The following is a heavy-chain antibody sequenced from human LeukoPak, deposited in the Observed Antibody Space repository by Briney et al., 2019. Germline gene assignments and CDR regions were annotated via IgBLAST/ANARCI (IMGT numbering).Heavy chain of an antibody. J-gene: IGHJ4*02. D-gene: IGHD6-13*01. CDR1: GDSVSDNTAA. CDR3: AREGSPGTAASLYDY. CDR2: TYYRSKWYN. V-gene: IGHV6-1*01. Sequence: SQTHSLTCAISGDSVSDNTAAWNWIRQSPSRGLEWLGRTYYRSKWYNDYAVSVKGRITINPDTSKNQFSLQLNSVTPEDTAVYYCAREGSPGTAASLYDYWGQGILVTVSS.